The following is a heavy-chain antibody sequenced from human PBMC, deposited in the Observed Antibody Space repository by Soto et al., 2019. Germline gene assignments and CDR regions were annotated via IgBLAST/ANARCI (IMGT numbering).Heavy chain of an antibody. CDR1: GYIFNNVG. V-gene: IGHV1-18*01. CDR2: IYSKAGTI. D-gene: IGHD5-12*01. Sequence: QVQLVQSGAEVQKPGASVKVSCKTSGYIFNNVGITWVRQAPGLGLEWLGWIYSKAGTINFAQKLQGRVTMTTDTSTSTAYMALRSLTFDDTAGYFCARALGFDIDYWGQGTLVTVS. J-gene: IGHJ4*02. CDR3: ARALGFDIDY.